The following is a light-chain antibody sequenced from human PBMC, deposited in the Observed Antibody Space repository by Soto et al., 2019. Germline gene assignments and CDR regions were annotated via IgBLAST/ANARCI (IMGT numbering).Light chain of an antibody. CDR3: MKALQAPWT. CDR1: QSLLHSNGYNY. Sequence: DIVMTQSPLSLPVTPGEPASISCRSSQSLLHSNGYNYLDWYLQKPGQSPQLPIYLGSNRASGVPARFSGSGSGTDFTLKISRVEAEDVGVSYCMKALQAPWTFGQGTKVEIK. V-gene: IGKV2-28*01. J-gene: IGKJ1*01. CDR2: LGS.